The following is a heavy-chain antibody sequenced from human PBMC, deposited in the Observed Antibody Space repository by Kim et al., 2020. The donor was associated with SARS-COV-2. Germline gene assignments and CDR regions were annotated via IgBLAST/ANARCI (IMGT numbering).Heavy chain of an antibody. J-gene: IGHJ5*02. CDR2: INHSGST. CDR1: GGSFSGYY. CDR3: ARGQKRITMVRGKNWFDP. Sequence: SETLSLTCAVYGGSFSGYYWSWIRQPPGKGLEWIGEINHSGSTNYNPSLKSRVTISVDTSKNQFSLKLSSVTAADTAVYYCARGQKRITMVRGKNWFDPWGQGTLVTVSS. D-gene: IGHD3-10*01. V-gene: IGHV4-34*01.